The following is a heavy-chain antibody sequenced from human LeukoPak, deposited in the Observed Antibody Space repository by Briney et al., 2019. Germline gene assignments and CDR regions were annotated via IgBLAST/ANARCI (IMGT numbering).Heavy chain of an antibody. CDR2: ISSNGGST. CDR1: GFTFSTYA. Sequence: GGSLRLSCSGSGFTFSTYAFHWVRQAPGKGLEYVSAISSNGGSTFYADSVKGRFTISRDNSKNTLLLQMNSLRAEDTAVYYCVRDSRAYRTRGNDYWGQGTLVTVSS. J-gene: IGHJ4*02. V-gene: IGHV3-64D*06. CDR3: VRDSRAYRTRGNDY. D-gene: IGHD5-18*01.